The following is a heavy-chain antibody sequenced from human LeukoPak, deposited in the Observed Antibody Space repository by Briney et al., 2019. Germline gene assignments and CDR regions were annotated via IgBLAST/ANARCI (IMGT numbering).Heavy chain of an antibody. D-gene: IGHD6-6*01. V-gene: IGHV4-59*01. Sequence: PSETLSLTCTVSGGSISSYYWSWIRQPPGKGLEWIGYIYYSGSTNYNPSLKSRVTISVDTSKNQFSLKLSSATAADTAVYYCAVAARRNNWFDPWGQGTLVTVSS. CDR3: AVAARRNNWFDP. CDR2: IYYSGST. J-gene: IGHJ5*02. CDR1: GGSISSYY.